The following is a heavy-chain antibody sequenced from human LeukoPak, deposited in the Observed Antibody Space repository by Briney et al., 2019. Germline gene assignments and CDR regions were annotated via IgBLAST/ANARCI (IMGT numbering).Heavy chain of an antibody. V-gene: IGHV2-70*11. CDR3: ARMGCGSYPNYFDY. Sequence: ESGPTLVNPTQTLTLTCTFSGFSLTPSGMCVSWIRQPPGKALEWLARIDWDTDKYYSTSLKTRLTISKDTSKNQVVLTMTHMDPVDTASYFCARMGCGSYPNYFDYWGQGILVTVSS. CDR1: GFSLTPSGMC. J-gene: IGHJ4*02. CDR2: IDWDTDK. D-gene: IGHD1-26*01.